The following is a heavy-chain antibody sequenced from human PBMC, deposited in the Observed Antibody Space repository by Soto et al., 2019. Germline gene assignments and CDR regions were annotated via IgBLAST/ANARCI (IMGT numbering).Heavy chain of an antibody. CDR3: MKDDGGYPSTAPH. D-gene: IGHD3-22*01. J-gene: IGHJ4*02. CDR1: GITISNYP. CDR2: ISGSGDRT. Sequence: EVQLLESGGGSVQAGGSLRLSCAASGITISNYPMSWVRQAPGKGLDWVSGISGSGDRTYYADTAKGRFTISKDIAKNSLSLQLDSLGVVDTAVYFCMKDDGGYPSTAPHWGQGNLVTVSS. V-gene: IGHV3-23*01.